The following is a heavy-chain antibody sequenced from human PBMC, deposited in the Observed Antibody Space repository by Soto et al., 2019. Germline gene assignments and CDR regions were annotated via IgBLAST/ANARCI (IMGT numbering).Heavy chain of an antibody. CDR1: GYTFTSCG. J-gene: IGHJ6*02. D-gene: IGHD4-4*01. CDR2: INTYNGYT. V-gene: IGHV1-18*01. CDR3: ARDVTKGLDV. Sequence: GAPAKVSCEASGYTFTSCGISWVRQAPGQGLEWMGLINTYNGYTKYPQNFQGRVTMTTDTSTGTVYMELRSLTSDDTAVYYCARDVTKGLDVWGQGTTVTVSS.